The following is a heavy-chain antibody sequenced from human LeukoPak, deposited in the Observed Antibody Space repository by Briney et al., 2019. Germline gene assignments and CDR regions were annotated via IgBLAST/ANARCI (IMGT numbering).Heavy chain of an antibody. CDR2: INPNSGGT. Sequence: ASVKVSCKASGYTFTGYYMHWVRQAPGQGLEWMGWINPNSGGTNYAQKFQGRVTMTRDTSISTAYMELSRLRSDDTAVYYCARGDTILGVVIGYFDYWGQGTLVTVSS. CDR1: GYTFTGYY. CDR3: ARGDTILGVVIGYFDY. J-gene: IGHJ4*02. V-gene: IGHV1-2*02. D-gene: IGHD3-3*01.